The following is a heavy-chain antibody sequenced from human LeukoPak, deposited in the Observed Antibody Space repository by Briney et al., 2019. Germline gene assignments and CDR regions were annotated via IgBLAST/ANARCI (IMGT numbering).Heavy chain of an antibody. V-gene: IGHV3-23*01. CDR1: GFSFSSYA. D-gene: IGHD3-10*01. CDR3: AKRNTMVRGGPCFDY. J-gene: IGHJ4*02. Sequence: GGSLRLSCAASGFSFSSYAMNWVRQAPGKGLEWVSIIFGNGDTTYYADSVKGRFTVSKDNSKDTLYLQMNDLRPDDTAIYYCAKRNTMVRGGPCFDYWGQGLLVTVSS. CDR2: IFGNGDTT.